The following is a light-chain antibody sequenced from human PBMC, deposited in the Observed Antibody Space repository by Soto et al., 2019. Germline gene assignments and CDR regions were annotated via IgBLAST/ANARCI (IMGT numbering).Light chain of an antibody. J-gene: IGKJ1*01. CDR3: QQYGSSTGWT. CDR2: GAS. CDR1: QSVSSSY. V-gene: IGKV3-20*01. Sequence: EIVLTQSPGTLSLSPGERATLSRRASQSVSSSYLAWYQQKPGQAPRLLIYGASSRATGIPDRFSGSGSGTDFTLTISRLEPEDFAVYYCQQYGSSTGWTFGQGTKVEIK.